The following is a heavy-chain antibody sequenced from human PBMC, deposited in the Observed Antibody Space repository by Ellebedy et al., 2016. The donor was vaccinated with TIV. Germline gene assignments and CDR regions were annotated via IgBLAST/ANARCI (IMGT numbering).Heavy chain of an antibody. D-gene: IGHD3-22*01. Sequence: GESLKISCAASGFTFSSFAMSWVRQAPGKRLEWVSVISGGGGNTEYADSVKGRFTISRDNSKNTLNLQMNTLRAEDTALYYCAKSHDSSGYHYIGAFDIWGQGTTVTVSS. CDR1: GFTFSSFA. CDR3: AKSHDSSGYHYIGAFDI. J-gene: IGHJ3*02. CDR2: ISGGGGNT. V-gene: IGHV3-23*01.